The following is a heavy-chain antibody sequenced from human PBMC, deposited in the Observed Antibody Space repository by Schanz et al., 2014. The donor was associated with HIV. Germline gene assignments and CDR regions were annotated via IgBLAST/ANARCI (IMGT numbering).Heavy chain of an antibody. J-gene: IGHJ3*02. V-gene: IGHV3-33*01. CDR1: GFTFSNFA. D-gene: IGHD6-19*01. CDR3: ARSPDWAGTDAFDI. CDR2: IGYDGSYK. Sequence: QVQLVESGGGVVQPGRSLRLSCAAAGFTFSNFAMHWVRQAPGKGLEWAAVIGYDGSYKYYADSVKGRFTISRDNPKNTLYLKMNSLRAEDTAIYYCARSPDWAGTDAFDIWGQGTMVTVSS.